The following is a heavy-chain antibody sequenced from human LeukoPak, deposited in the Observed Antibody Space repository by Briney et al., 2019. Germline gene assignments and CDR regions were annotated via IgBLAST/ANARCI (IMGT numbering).Heavy chain of an antibody. V-gene: IGHV1-18*01. Sequence: ASVKVSCKASGYTFTSYGISWVRQAPGQGLEWMGWISAYNGNTNYAQKLQGRVSMTTGTSTSTAYMELRSLRSDDTAVYYCARDCSSTSCYPPNYYYYYYMDVWGKGTMVTVSS. D-gene: IGHD2-2*01. CDR2: ISAYNGNT. CDR3: ARDCSSTSCYPPNYYYYYYMDV. CDR1: GYTFTSYG. J-gene: IGHJ6*03.